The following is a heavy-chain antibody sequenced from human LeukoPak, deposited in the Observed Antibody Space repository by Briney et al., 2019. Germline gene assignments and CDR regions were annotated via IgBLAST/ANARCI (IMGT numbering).Heavy chain of an antibody. D-gene: IGHD3-22*01. V-gene: IGHV1-2*02. J-gene: IGHJ4*02. CDR2: INPNSGGT. CDR3: ARDYYDSSGYLDIGGVVDY. Sequence: GASVKVSCKASGYTFTGYYMHWVRQAPGQGLEWMGWINPNSGGTNYAQKFQGRVTMTRDTSISTAYMELSRLRSDDTAVYYCARDYYDSSGYLDIGGVVDYWGQGTLVTVSS. CDR1: GYTFTGYY.